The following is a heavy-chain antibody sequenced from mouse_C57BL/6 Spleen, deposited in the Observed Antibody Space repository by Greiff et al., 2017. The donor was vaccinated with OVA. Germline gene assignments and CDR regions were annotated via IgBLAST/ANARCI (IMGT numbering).Heavy chain of an antibody. CDR1: GFTFSDYG. J-gene: IGHJ4*01. Sequence: EVHLVESGGGLVQPGGSLKLSCAASGFTFSDYGMAWVRQAPRKGLEWVAFIRTFAYSIYYEDTVTGRFTITRENAKNTLYLEMSSVRSEDTAMYYCARQNGYYAMDYWGQGTSVTVSS. V-gene: IGHV5-15*01. CDR3: ARQNGYYAMDY. CDR2: IRTFAYSI.